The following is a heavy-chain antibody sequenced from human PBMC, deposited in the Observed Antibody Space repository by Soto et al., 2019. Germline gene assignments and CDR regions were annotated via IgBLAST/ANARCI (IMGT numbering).Heavy chain of an antibody. CDR2: IFPSGTT. CDR3: ARSREFDY. V-gene: IGHV4-30-2*01. J-gene: IGHJ4*02. Sequence: SEILSLTCGVSGGSLSGATYSWNWIRQTPGKGLEWIGYIFPSGTTYYNPSLRSRVTISIDVSKNQFSLSLRSLTAADTAVYYCARSREFDYWSQGTLVTVSS. CDR1: GGSLSGATYS.